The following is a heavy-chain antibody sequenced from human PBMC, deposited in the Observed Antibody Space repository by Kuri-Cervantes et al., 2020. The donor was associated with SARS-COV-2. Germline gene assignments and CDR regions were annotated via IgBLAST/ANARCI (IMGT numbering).Heavy chain of an antibody. J-gene: IGHJ4*02. CDR2: IIPIVSIA. D-gene: IGHD6-19*01. V-gene: IGHV1-69*04. CDR3: AREQWLVRVGGLRPGY. CDR1: GGTFSSYT. Sequence: SVKVSCKASGGTFSSYTISWVRQAPGQGLEWMRRIIPIVSIANSAQKFQGRVTITADKSTRTAYMELSSLRSEDTAVYYCAREQWLVRVGGLRPGYWGQGTLVTVSS.